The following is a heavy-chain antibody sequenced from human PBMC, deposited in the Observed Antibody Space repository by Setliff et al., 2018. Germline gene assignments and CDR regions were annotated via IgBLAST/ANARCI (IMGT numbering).Heavy chain of an antibody. D-gene: IGHD5-12*01. Sequence: ETLSLTCTVSGGSFSTYYWSWIRQAPGKGLEWIGHVYYSGAANYNPSLKSRVTVPVDTSKNQFSLRLISVTAADTAVYYCARGGTFRYFDYWGQGTPVTVS. V-gene: IGHV4-59*01. CDR1: GGSFSTYY. CDR2: VYYSGAA. CDR3: ARGGTFRYFDY. J-gene: IGHJ4*02.